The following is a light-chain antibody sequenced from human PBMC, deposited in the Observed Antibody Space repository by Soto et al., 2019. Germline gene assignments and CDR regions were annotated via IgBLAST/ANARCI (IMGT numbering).Light chain of an antibody. CDR3: QQYGNSPNT. Sequence: EVVLTQSPGTLSLSRGERATLSCRASERIYSAYLGWYQQKPGQAPRLLIYGTSSRATGIPDRFSGSGSGTDFTLTISRLEPEDFAVYYCQQYGNSPNTFGQGTRLEI. V-gene: IGKV3-20*01. CDR1: ERIYSAY. J-gene: IGKJ5*01. CDR2: GTS.